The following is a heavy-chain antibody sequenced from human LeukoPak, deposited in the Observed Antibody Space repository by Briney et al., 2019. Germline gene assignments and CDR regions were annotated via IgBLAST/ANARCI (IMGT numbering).Heavy chain of an antibody. CDR3: AHSVSSGAWPLDY. CDR1: GFSLSTSGVA. J-gene: IGHJ4*02. V-gene: IGHV2-5*01. Sequence: SGPTLVEPSETLTLTCTFSGFSLSTSGVAVGWIRQPPGKALEWLALIYWNYDQRYSPSLKSRLTITRDTSKNQVILTMTHMDPVDTATYYCAHSVSSGAWPLDYWGQGTLVTVSS. CDR2: IYWNYDQ. D-gene: IGHD6-6*01.